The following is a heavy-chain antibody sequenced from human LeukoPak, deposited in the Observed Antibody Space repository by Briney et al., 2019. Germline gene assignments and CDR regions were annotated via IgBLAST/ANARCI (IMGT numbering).Heavy chain of an antibody. V-gene: IGHV4-31*03. CDR1: GGSISSGGHY. CDR3: ATDTAMVNAHYFDY. D-gene: IGHD5-18*01. Sequence: SETLSLTCTVSGGSISSGGHYWSRIRQHPGKGLEWNGYIYYSGSTYYNPSLRSRVTISVDMSKNQFSLKLNAVTAAVTAVYYCATDTAMVNAHYFDYWGQGTLVTVSS. CDR2: IYYSGST. J-gene: IGHJ4*02.